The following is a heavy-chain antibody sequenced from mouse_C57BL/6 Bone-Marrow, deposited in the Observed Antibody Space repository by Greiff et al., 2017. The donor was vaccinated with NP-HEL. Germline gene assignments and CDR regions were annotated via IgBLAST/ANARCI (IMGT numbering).Heavy chain of an antibody. Sequence: EVQVVESGAELVRPGASVKLSCTASGFNIKDDYMHWVKQRPEQGLEWIGWIDPENGDTEYASKFQGKATITADTSSNTAYLQLSSLTSEDTAVYYCTGWLLRLGFAYWGQGTLVTVSA. CDR3: TGWLLRLGFAY. V-gene: IGHV14-4*01. D-gene: IGHD2-3*01. J-gene: IGHJ3*01. CDR2: IDPENGDT. CDR1: GFNIKDDY.